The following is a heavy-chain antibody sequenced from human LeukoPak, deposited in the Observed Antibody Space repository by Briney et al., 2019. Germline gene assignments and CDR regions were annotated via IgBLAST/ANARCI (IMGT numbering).Heavy chain of an antibody. CDR2: ISSSSSYI. J-gene: IGHJ4*02. Sequence: GGSLRLSCAASGFTFSSYSMNWVRQAPGKGLEWVSSISSSSSYIYYADSVKGRFTISRDNAKNSLYLQMNSLRAEGTAVYYCARADGGYCSGGSCPYYFDYWGQGTLVTVSS. D-gene: IGHD2-15*01. V-gene: IGHV3-21*01. CDR3: ARADGGYCSGGSCPYYFDY. CDR1: GFTFSSYS.